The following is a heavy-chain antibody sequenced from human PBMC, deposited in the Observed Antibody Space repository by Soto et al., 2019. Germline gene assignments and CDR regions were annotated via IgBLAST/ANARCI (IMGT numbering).Heavy chain of an antibody. CDR1: VYTFITYF. CDR3: ANHPPGYGAYEN. D-gene: IGHD4-17*01. Sequence: ASVKVSCKASVYTFITYFMHWVRQAPGQGLEWMGVINPSRGSTTYAQKFQDRVTMTRDTSASTVYMELYSLRAEDTAVYYCANHPPGYGAYENWGQGTQVTVSS. V-gene: IGHV1-46*01. CDR2: INPSRGST. J-gene: IGHJ4*02.